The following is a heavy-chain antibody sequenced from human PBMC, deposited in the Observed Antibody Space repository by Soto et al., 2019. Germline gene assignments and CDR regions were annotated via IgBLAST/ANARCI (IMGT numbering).Heavy chain of an antibody. D-gene: IGHD2-2*02. CDR3: ARNRYCSRTSCYTGGYYYYYYGMGI. CDR2: IIPIFGTA. CDR1: GGTFSSYA. V-gene: IGHV1-69*01. Sequence: QVQLVQSGAEVKKPGSSVKVSCKASGGTFSSYAISWVRQAPGQGLEWMGGIIPIFGTANYAQKFQGRVTITADESTSTAYMELSSLRSEDTAVYYCARNRYCSRTSCYTGGYYYYYYGMGIWGQGTTVTVSS. J-gene: IGHJ6*02.